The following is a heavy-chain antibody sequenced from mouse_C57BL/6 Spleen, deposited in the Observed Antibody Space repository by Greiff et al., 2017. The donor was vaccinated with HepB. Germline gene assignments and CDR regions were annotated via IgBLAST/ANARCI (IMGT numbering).Heavy chain of an antibody. J-gene: IGHJ1*03. CDR1: GYAFSSSW. CDR3: ARPGYSGSSWYFDV. V-gene: IGHV1-82*01. Sequence: VKLVESGPELVKPGASVKISCKASGYAFSSSWMNWVKQRPGKGLEWIGRIYPGDGDTNYNGKFKGKATLTADKSSNPAYMQLSSLTSEDSAVYFGARPGYSGSSWYFDVWGTGTTVTVSS. D-gene: IGHD1-3*01. CDR2: IYPGDGDT.